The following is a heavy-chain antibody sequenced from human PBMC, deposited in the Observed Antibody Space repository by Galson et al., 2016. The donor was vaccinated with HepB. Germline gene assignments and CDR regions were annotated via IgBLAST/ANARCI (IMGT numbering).Heavy chain of an antibody. CDR3: VRDDAVAPGEVTYYFDF. CDR1: GFIFSNYE. J-gene: IGHJ4*02. D-gene: IGHD6-19*01. V-gene: IGHV3-48*03. CDR2: ISKSGTLV. Sequence: SLRLSCAGSGFIFSNYEMNWVRQAPGKGLEWLSFISKSGTLVYYADSVKGRFTISRDNANNVVHLQMDNLRVDDTAFYYCVRDDAVAPGEVTYYFDFWGPGTLVTVSS.